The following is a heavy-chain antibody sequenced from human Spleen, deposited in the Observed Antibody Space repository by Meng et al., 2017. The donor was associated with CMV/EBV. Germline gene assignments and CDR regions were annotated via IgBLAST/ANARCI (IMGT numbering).Heavy chain of an antibody. CDR3: AKDPVLLWFGDRLGVFY. Sequence: GESLKISCAASGFTFSSYGMHWVRQAPGKGLVWVARINSDGSSTYADSVKGRFTISRDNAKNTLYLQMNSLRAEDTAVYYCAKDPVLLWFGDRLGVFYWGQGTLVTVSS. CDR2: INSDGSST. CDR1: GFTFSSYG. J-gene: IGHJ4*02. D-gene: IGHD3-10*01. V-gene: IGHV3-74*01.